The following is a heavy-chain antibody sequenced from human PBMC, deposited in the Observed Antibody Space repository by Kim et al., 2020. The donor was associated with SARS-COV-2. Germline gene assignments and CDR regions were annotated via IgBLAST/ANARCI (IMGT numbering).Heavy chain of an antibody. V-gene: IGHV1-18*01. CDR1: GYTFTSYG. D-gene: IGHD4-17*01. Sequence: ASVKVSCKASGYTFTSYGISWVRQAPGQGLEWMGWISAYNGNTNYAQKLQGRVTMTTDTSTSTAYMELRSLRSDDTAVYYCARGDDYGDYSPYYFDYWGQGTLVTVSS. J-gene: IGHJ4*02. CDR2: ISAYNGNT. CDR3: ARGDDYGDYSPYYFDY.